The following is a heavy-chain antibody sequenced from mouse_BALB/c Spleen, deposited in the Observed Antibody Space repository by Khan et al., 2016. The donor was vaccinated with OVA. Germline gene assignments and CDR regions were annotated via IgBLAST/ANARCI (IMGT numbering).Heavy chain of an antibody. V-gene: IGHV1-77*01. Sequence: QVQLMESGAELARPGASVKLSCKASGYTFTDYYINWVKQRTGQGLEWIGEINPGSGDIYYNEKFKGKSTLTADKSSSTAYIQLFSLTSEEPAGDFCERRNYFGYTVGYWGQGTLVTVSA. CDR2: INPGSGDI. D-gene: IGHD1-2*01. J-gene: IGHJ3*01. CDR3: ERRNYFGYTVGY. CDR1: GYTFTDYY.